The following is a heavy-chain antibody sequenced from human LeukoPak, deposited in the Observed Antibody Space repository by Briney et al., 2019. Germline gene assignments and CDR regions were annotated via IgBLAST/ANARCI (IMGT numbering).Heavy chain of an antibody. CDR3: AKDRSGVRSSSGHESLRAYFYYFMDV. J-gene: IGHJ6*03. CDR2: ISYDGSKK. D-gene: IGHD6-13*01. CDR1: GGTFSDNG. V-gene: IGHV3-30*19. Sequence: GGSLRLSCAASGGTFSDNGMHWVRQVPGKGLQWVDFISYDGSKKYYGDSVKGRFTISRDNSKNRLYLQMSSLRSEDTAVYFCAKDRSGVRSSSGHESLRAYFYYFMDVWGKGTTVTISS.